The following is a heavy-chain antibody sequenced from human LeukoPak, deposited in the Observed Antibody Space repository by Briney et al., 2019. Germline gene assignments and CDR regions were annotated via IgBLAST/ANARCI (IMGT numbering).Heavy chain of an antibody. CDR1: GGSFSGYY. D-gene: IGHD3-22*01. CDR2: INHSGST. CDR3: ARRRGIVVVMLSSTGSYYFDY. V-gene: IGHV4-34*01. Sequence: SETLSLTCAVYGGSFSGYYWSWIRQPPGKGLEWIGEINHSGSTNYNPSLKSRVSISVDTSKNQFSLKRSSVTAAETAVYYCARRRGIVVVMLSSTGSYYFDYWGQGTLVTVSS. J-gene: IGHJ4*02.